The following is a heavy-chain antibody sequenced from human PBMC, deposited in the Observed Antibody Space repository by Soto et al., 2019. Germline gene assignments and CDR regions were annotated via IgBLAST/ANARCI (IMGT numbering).Heavy chain of an antibody. D-gene: IGHD6-19*01. Sequence: GGSLRLSCAASGFTFSSYGMHWVRQAPGKGLEWVAVIWYDGSNKYYADSVKGRFTISRDNSKNTLYLQMNSLRAEDTAVYYCVRVWSSGPTWSLADYWGQGTLVTVSS. CDR2: IWYDGSNK. CDR1: GFTFSSYG. V-gene: IGHV3-33*01. CDR3: VRVWSSGPTWSLADY. J-gene: IGHJ4*02.